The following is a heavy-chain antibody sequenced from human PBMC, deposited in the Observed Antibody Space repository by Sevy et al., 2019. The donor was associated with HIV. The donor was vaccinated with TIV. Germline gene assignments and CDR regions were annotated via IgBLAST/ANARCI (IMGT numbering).Heavy chain of an antibody. Sequence: GGSLRLSCAASGFTFSNYAMGWVRQAPGKGLEWVAAISYDGKNKYYADSVKGQFTISRDDSKNTLFLQMKSLTPEDTAVYYCSRDAGYDTYGYYPSDYWGQGTLVTVSS. V-gene: IGHV3-30*03. CDR2: ISYDGKNK. J-gene: IGHJ4*02. D-gene: IGHD3-22*01. CDR1: GFTFSNYA. CDR3: SRDAGYDTYGYYPSDY.